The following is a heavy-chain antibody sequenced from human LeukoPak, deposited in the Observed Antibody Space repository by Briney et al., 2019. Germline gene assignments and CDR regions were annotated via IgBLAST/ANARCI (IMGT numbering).Heavy chain of an antibody. V-gene: IGHV4-31*03. CDR1: GGSISSGGYY. D-gene: IGHD6-19*01. J-gene: IGHJ4*02. Sequence: SETLSLTCTVSGGSISSGGYYWSWIRQHPGKGLEWIGYIYYSGSTYYNPPLKSRVTISVDTSKNQFSLKLSSVTAADTAVYYCARPVAGEFDYWGQGTLATVSS. CDR3: ARPVAGEFDY. CDR2: IYYSGST.